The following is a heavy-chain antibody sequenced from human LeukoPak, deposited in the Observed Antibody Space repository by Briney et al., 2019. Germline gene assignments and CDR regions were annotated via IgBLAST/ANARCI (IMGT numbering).Heavy chain of an antibody. V-gene: IGHV3-23*01. CDR2: ISGDGVSP. J-gene: IGHJ5*02. CDR1: GFTFNNYA. CDR3: ARENRHPEGVYSSSWYVH. D-gene: IGHD6-13*01. Sequence: PGGSLRLSCAASGFTFNNYALAWVRQTPEKGLECVSAISGDGVSPYYVDSVRGRFTISRDNSKNTLYLQMHSLRVEDTAVYYCARENRHPEGVYSSSWYVHWGQGTLVTVSS.